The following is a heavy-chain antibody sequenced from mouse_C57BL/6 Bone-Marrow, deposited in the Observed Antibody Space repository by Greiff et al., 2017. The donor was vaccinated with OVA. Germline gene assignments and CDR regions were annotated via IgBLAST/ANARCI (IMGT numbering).Heavy chain of an antibody. CDR1: GYAFTNYL. CDR2: INPGSGGT. D-gene: IGHD1-1*01. V-gene: IGHV1-54*01. J-gene: IGHJ1*03. Sequence: QVQLQQSGAELVRPGTSVKVSCKASGYAFTNYLIEWVKQRPGQGLEWIGVINPGSGGTNYNEKFKGKATLTADKSSSTAYMQLSSLTSEDSAVYFCARDYYGSSYVVWGTGTTVTVSS. CDR3: ARDYYGSSYVV.